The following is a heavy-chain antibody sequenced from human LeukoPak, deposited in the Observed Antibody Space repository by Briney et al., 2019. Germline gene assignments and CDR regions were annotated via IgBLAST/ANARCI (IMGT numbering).Heavy chain of an antibody. CDR3: ARVWGVTTDDFDY. Sequence: GASVKVSCKASGYTFTSYGISWVRQARGQGREGMGWISAYNGNTNYAQKLQGRVTMTTDTSTNTAYMELRSLRSDDTAVYYCARVWGVTTDDFDYWGQGTLVTVSS. J-gene: IGHJ4*02. D-gene: IGHD4-11*01. CDR2: ISAYNGNT. CDR1: GYTFTSYG. V-gene: IGHV1-18*01.